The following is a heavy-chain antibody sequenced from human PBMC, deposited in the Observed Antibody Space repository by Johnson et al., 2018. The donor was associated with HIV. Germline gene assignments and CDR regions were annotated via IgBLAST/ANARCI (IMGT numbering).Heavy chain of an antibody. J-gene: IGHJ3*02. CDR3: AKDQRGYCSGGSCYGGAFDI. CDR1: GFTVSSNY. V-gene: IGHV3-66*02. CDR2: IYSGGST. D-gene: IGHD2-15*01. Sequence: VQLVESGGGVVQPGRSLRLSCAASGFTVSSNYMSWVRQAPGKGLEWVSVIYSGGSTYYADSVKGRFTISRDNYKNTLYLQMNSLRAEDTAVYYCAKDQRGYCSGGSCYGGAFDIWGQGTMVTVSS.